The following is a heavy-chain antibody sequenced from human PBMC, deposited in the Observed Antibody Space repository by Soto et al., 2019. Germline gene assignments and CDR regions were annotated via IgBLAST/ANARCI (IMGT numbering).Heavy chain of an antibody. J-gene: IGHJ4*02. CDR2: INQNGNEK. V-gene: IGHV3-7*01. CDR3: TTDRRGTYLD. D-gene: IGHD1-26*01. CDR1: GFTFNIFW. Sequence: EVQLVQSGGGLVQPGGSLRLSCGASGFTFNIFWMTWVRQAPGKGLEWVANINQNGNEKYYIDSVRGRFTVSRDNAESSLSLQMDNLRAEDTAMYYCTTDRRGTYLDWGQGTLVTVSS.